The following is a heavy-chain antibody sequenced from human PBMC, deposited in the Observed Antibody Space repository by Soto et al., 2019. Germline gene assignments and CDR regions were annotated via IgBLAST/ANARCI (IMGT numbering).Heavy chain of an antibody. Sequence: PSETLSITCTVSGGSISSSSYYWGWIRQPPRKGLEWIGSIYYSGSTYCNPSLKSRVTISVDTSKNQFSLKLSSVTAADTAVYYCARHGQGGNIVVVVAATSQIDYWGQGTLVTVSS. V-gene: IGHV4-39*01. CDR1: GGSISSSSYY. D-gene: IGHD2-15*01. CDR2: IYYSGST. J-gene: IGHJ4*02. CDR3: ARHGQGGNIVVVVAATSQIDY.